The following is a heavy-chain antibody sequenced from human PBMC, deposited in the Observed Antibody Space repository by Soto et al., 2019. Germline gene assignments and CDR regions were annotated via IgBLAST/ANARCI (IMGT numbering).Heavy chain of an antibody. CDR1: VFTFSSYA. J-gene: IGHJ4*02. Sequence: PWWSLRLSCSASVFTFSSYAMHWFRQAPGKGLEWVAVISYDGSNKYYADSVKGRFTISRDNSKNTLYLQMNSLRAEDTAVYYWAREGYSSGWPFDYWGQGTLVTVSS. D-gene: IGHD6-19*01. CDR2: ISYDGSNK. V-gene: IGHV3-30-3*01. CDR3: AREGYSSGWPFDY.